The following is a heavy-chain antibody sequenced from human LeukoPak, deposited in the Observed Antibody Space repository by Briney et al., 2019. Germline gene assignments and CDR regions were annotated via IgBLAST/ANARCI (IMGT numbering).Heavy chain of an antibody. J-gene: IGHJ4*02. Sequence: PSETLSLTCAVYGVSFSGYYWSWIRQPPGKGLEWIGEINHSGSTNYNPSLKSRVTISVDTSKNQFSLKLSSVTAADTAVYYCARDNSRFDYWGQGTLVTVSS. D-gene: IGHD1-1*01. CDR2: INHSGST. V-gene: IGHV4-34*01. CDR3: ARDNSRFDY. CDR1: GVSFSGYY.